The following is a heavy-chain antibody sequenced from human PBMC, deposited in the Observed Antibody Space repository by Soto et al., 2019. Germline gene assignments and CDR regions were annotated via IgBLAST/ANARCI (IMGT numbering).Heavy chain of an antibody. J-gene: IGHJ6*03. Sequence: QVQLVQSGAEVKKPGASVKVSCKASGYTFTSYDINWVRQATGQGLEWMGWMNPNSGNTCYAQKFPGRVTMTMNTSISTAYMELSSLRSEDTAVYYCARGGVVRVVAATLDDYYYYYMDVWGKGTTVTVSS. D-gene: IGHD2-15*01. V-gene: IGHV1-8*01. CDR3: ARGGVVRVVAATLDDYYYYYMDV. CDR2: MNPNSGNT. CDR1: GYTFTSYD.